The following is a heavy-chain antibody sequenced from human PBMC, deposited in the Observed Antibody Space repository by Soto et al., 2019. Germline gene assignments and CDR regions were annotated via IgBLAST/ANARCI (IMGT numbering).Heavy chain of an antibody. CDR1: KFMFSAYA. V-gene: IGHV3-23*01. CDR3: AKGADRPWFGEAYFPDN. Sequence: EVHLLQSGGGLVQPGGSLRLSCVASKFMFSAYAMGWVRQSPGKGLEWDSSISGSEDVTYYAESVKGRFSISRDNSKNTLYLQMNSLRVEDTAIYFCAKGADRPWFGEAYFPDNWGQGTHVVVST. CDR2: ISGSEDVT. J-gene: IGHJ4*02. D-gene: IGHD3-10*01.